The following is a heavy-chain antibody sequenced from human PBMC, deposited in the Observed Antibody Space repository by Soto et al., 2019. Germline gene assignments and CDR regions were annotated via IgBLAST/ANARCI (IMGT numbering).Heavy chain of an antibody. CDR1: GFTFSSNA. D-gene: IGHD3-16*02. V-gene: IGHV3-23*01. CDR2: ISGSGGSR. CDR3: AKDDYVWGSYRKFDY. J-gene: IGHJ4*02. Sequence: EVQLLESGGGLVQPGGSLRLSCAASGFTFSSNAMSWVRQAPGKGLEWVSAISGSGGSRYYADSVKGRFTISRDNSKNTLYLQMNSLRAEDTAVYYCAKDDYVWGSYRKFDYWGQGTLVTVSS.